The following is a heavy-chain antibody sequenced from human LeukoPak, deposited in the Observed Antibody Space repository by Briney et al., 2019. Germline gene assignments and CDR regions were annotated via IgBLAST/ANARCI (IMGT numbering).Heavy chain of an antibody. Sequence: GGSLRLSCEASGFLFEENGMSWIRQRPGKGLEWVAGISWNGLSIHYADSVKGRFTISRDDAKKSLFLHMDGLSAEDTAFYYCARRGGYCSGDCYPDNWGQGTLVIVSS. J-gene: IGHJ4*02. CDR1: GFLFEENG. CDR2: ISWNGLSI. V-gene: IGHV3-20*04. CDR3: ARRGGYCSGDCYPDN. D-gene: IGHD2-21*02.